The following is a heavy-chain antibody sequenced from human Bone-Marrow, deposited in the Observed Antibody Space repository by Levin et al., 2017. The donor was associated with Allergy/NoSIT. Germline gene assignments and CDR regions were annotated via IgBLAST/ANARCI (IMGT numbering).Heavy chain of an antibody. CDR1: GYTFTGYY. CDR3: ARDLGSATMVRGVPYPGGYLWWFDP. V-gene: IGHV1-2*02. J-gene: IGHJ5*02. D-gene: IGHD3-10*01. Sequence: ASVKVSCKASGYTFTGYYMHWVRQAPGQGLEWMGWINPNSGGTNYAQKFQGRVTMTRDTSISTAYMELSRLRSDDTAVYYCARDLGSATMVRGVPYPGGYLWWFDPWGQGTLVTVSS. CDR2: INPNSGGT.